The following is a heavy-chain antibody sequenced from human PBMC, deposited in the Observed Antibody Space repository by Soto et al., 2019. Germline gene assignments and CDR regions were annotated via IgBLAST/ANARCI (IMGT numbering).Heavy chain of an antibody. CDR2: ISGSGGST. Sequence: GSLRLSCAASGFTFSSYAMSWVRQAPGKGLEWVSAISGSGGSTYYADSVKGRFTISRDNSKNTLYLQMNSLRAEDTAVYYCAKSLSAVYYYGMDVWGQGTTVTVSS. D-gene: IGHD3-16*02. V-gene: IGHV3-23*01. J-gene: IGHJ6*02. CDR1: GFTFSSYA. CDR3: AKSLSAVYYYGMDV.